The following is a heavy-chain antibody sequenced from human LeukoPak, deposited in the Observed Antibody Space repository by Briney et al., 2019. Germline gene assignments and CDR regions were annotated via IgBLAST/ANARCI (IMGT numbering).Heavy chain of an antibody. CDR1: GGSISSGDYY. CDR2: IYYSGST. CDR3: ASYTGYSSGWYGQD. Sequence: PSETLSLTXTVSGGSISSGDYYWSWIRQPPGKGLEWIGYIYYSGSTYYNPSLKSRVTISVDTSKNQFSLKLSSVTAADTAVYYCASYTGYSSGWYGQDWGQGTLVTVSS. D-gene: IGHD6-19*01. V-gene: IGHV4-30-4*08. J-gene: IGHJ4*02.